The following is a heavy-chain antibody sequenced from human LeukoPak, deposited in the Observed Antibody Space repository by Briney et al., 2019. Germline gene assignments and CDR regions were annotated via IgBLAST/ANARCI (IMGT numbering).Heavy chain of an antibody. D-gene: IGHD1-26*01. J-gene: IGHJ4*02. V-gene: IGHV3-48*01. CDR2: ISSSGSII. Sequence: GGSQRLSCAVSGLTFSDNSMNWVRQTPGKGLEWISYISSSGSIIYNADSVKGRFTISRDNAKNSLYLQMNSLKAEDTAVYYCASLLGYWGQGTLVTVSS. CDR1: GLTFSDNS. CDR3: ASLLGY.